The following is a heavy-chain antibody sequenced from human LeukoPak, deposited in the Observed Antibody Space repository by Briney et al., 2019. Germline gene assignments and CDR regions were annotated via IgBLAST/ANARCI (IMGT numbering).Heavy chain of an antibody. CDR2: ITANGGRT. CDR3: AKDGAAPGSGGDYFDY. J-gene: IGHJ4*02. V-gene: IGHV3-23*01. CDR1: GFTFSSNA. D-gene: IGHD3-10*01. Sequence: GGSLRLSCAASGFTFSSNAMTWVRQAPGKGLEWVSVITANGGRTYYADSVKGRFTISRDNSKSTLSLQMNSLRADDTAVYYCAKDGAAPGSGGDYFDYWGQGTLVTVSS.